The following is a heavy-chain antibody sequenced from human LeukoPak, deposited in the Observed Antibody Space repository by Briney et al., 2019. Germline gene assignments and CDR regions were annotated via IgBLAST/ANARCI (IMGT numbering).Heavy chain of an antibody. CDR1: GGSISSYY. J-gene: IGHJ4*02. V-gene: IGHV4-59*12. D-gene: IGHD6-13*01. CDR2: IYCSGST. CDR3: ARGWYYFDY. Sequence: PSETLSLTCTVSGGSISSYYWSWIRQPPGKGLEWIGYIYCSGSTNYNPSLKSRVTISVDTSKNQFSLKLSSVTAADTAVYYCARGWYYFDYWGQGTLVTVSS.